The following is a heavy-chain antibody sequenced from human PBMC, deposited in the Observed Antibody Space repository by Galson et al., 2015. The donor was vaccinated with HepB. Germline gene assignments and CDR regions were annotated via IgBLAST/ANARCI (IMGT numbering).Heavy chain of an antibody. Sequence: SVKVSCKASGYTFTSYGISWVRQAPGQGLEWMGWISAYNGNTNYAQKLQGRVTMTTDTSTSTAYMELRSLRSDDTAVYYCARGVAAAGHYYYYYMDVWGQGTMVTVSS. J-gene: IGHJ6*03. CDR1: GYTFTSYG. CDR2: ISAYNGNT. CDR3: ARGVAAAGHYYYYYMDV. D-gene: IGHD6-13*01. V-gene: IGHV1-18*01.